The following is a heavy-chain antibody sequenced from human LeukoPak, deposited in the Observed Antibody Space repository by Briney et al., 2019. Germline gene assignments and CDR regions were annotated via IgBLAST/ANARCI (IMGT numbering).Heavy chain of an antibody. CDR3: AGGRQNCGGGICRQRRFDY. D-gene: IGHD2-15*01. Sequence: SETLSLTCTVSGVSINPYYWGWIRQPPGKGLEWIGYIFYNGNTNYNPSLRSRVTTSVDMSKKQFSLRLNSVTAADTAVYFCAGGRQNCGGGICRQRRFDYWGQGTLVTVSS. CDR2: IFYNGNT. J-gene: IGHJ4*02. V-gene: IGHV4-59*01. CDR1: GVSINPYY.